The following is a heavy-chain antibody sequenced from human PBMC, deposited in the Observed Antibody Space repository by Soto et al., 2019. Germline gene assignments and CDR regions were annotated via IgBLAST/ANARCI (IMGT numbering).Heavy chain of an antibody. Sequence: QLGGSLRLSCAASGFTFSSYAMSWVRQALGKGQEWVSAISGSGGSTYYADSVKGRFTISRDNSKNTLYLQMNSLRAEDTAVYYCVSSRGGGVYCSGGSCSPYYYGMAVRGQGTTVTVSS. V-gene: IGHV3-23*01. CDR1: GFTFSSYA. J-gene: IGHJ6*02. CDR2: ISGSGGST. CDR3: VSSRGGGVYCSGGSCSPYYYGMAV. D-gene: IGHD2-15*01.